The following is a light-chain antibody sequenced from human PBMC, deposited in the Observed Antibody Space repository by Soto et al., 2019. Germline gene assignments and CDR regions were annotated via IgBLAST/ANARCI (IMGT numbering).Light chain of an antibody. CDR3: AAWDASLGGFYV. CDR2: SNN. V-gene: IGLV1-44*01. J-gene: IGLJ1*01. Sequence: QSVLTQPPSASATPGQRVTISCSGSSSNIASRSVYWYQQLPGTAPKLLIYSNNHRPSGVPDRFSASKAGASASLAISGLQSEDEGDYYCAAWDASLGGFYVFGSGTKLTVL. CDR1: SSNIASRS.